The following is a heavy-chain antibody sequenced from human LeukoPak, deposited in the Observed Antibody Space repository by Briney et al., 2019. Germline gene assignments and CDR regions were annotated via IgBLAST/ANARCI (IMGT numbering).Heavy chain of an antibody. CDR2: IYYSGST. V-gene: IGHV4-59*08. D-gene: IGHD3-22*01. CDR1: GGSISSYY. Sequence: PSETLSLTCTVSGGSISSYYWSWIRQPPGKGLEWIGYIYYSGSTNYNPSLKSRVTISVDTSKNQFSLKLSSVTAADTAVYYCARLPYYYDSSLWAFDIWGQGTMVTVSS. CDR3: ARLPYYYDSSLWAFDI. J-gene: IGHJ3*02.